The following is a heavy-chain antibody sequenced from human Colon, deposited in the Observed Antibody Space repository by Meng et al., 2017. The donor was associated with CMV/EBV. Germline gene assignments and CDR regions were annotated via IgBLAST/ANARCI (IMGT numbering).Heavy chain of an antibody. CDR1: GGSISSYY. J-gene: IGHJ4*02. CDR2: IYDSGST. CDR3: ARGGGFIHGLIANFDS. D-gene: IGHD3-16*02. V-gene: IGHV4-59*12. Sequence: SETLSLTCTVSGGSISSYYWTWIRQPPGKGLEWIGWIYDSGSTSYDPALKSRVTISLDKSKNQYSLKLISVTAADTAVYYCARGGGFIHGLIANFDSWGQGTLVTVSS.